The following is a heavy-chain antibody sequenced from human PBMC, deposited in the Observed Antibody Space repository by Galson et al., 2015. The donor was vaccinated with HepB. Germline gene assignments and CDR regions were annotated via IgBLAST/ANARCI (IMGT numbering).Heavy chain of an antibody. CDR3: ARLNGDDAY. D-gene: IGHD4-17*01. CDR2: ISYDGTNE. J-gene: IGHJ4*02. Sequence: SLRLSCAPSGFTFSSYSMSWVRQAPGKGLEWVAFISYDGTNEHCADSVKGRFTISRDNSKNTVYLQMNSLRPEDTAVYYCARLNGDDAYWGQGTLSPSPQ. V-gene: IGHV3-30-3*01. CDR1: GFTFSSYS.